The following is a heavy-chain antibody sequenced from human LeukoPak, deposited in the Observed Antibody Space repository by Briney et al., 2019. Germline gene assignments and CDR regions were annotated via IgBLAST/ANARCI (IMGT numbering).Heavy chain of an antibody. D-gene: IGHD3-10*01. J-gene: IGHJ5*02. CDR2: IYYSGST. V-gene: IGHV4-59*11. Sequence: KSSETLSLTCTVSGGSISSHYWSWIRQPPGKGLEWIGYIYYSGSTNYNPSLKSRVTISVDTSKNQFSLKLSSVTAADTAVYYCARQFSGSYFHSDWFDPWGQGTLVTVSS. CDR3: ARQFSGSYFHSDWFDP. CDR1: GGSISSHY.